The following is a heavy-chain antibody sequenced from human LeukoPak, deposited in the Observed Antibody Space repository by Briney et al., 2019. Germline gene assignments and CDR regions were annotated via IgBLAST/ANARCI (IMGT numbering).Heavy chain of an antibody. CDR1: GFTFSASA. D-gene: IGHD2-2*01. J-gene: IGHJ4*02. Sequence: GGSLRLSCAASGFTFSASAMHWVRQAPGKGPECVAVISYDGSNKYYADPVKGRFTISRDNSKNTLYLQMNSLRTEDTAVYHCARGPQPLLSTTSPFDYWGQGTLVTVSS. V-gene: IGHV3-30*17. CDR3: ARGPQPLLSTTSPFDY. CDR2: ISYDGSNK.